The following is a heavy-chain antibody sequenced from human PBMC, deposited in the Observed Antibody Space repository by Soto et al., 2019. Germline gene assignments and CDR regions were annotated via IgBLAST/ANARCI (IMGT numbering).Heavy chain of an antibody. J-gene: IGHJ4*02. CDR1: GYTFSTYA. CDR3: ASPSYGSGNFY. D-gene: IGHD3-10*01. V-gene: IGHV1-3*01. Sequence: QVQLVQSGAEVKKPGASVRVSCKASGYTFSTYALHWVRQAPGQRLEWMGWINAGNGNTKYSQNSQCXVTFTRDTSASTAYMELSSLRSEDTAVYYCASPSYGSGNFYWGQGTLVTVSS. CDR2: INAGNGNT.